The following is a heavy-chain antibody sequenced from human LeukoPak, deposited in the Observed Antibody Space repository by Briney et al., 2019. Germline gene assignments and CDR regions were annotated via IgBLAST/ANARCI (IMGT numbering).Heavy chain of an antibody. V-gene: IGHV3-23*01. J-gene: IGHJ4*02. CDR1: GFAFRTYA. CDR3: ATTVTLDF. Sequence: GGSLRLSCVASGFAFRTYAMSWVRQAPGKGLEWVSVITGTGGGGNKTYYADSVKGRFSISRDDSKNPLFLPMDNLRADDTAVYFCATTVTLDFWGQGALVLVSS. CDR2: ITGTGGGGNKT. D-gene: IGHD2-21*02.